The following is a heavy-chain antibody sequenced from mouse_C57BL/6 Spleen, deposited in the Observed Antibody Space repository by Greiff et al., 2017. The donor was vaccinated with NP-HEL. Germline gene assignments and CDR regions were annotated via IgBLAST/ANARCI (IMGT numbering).Heavy chain of an antibody. D-gene: IGHD2-5*01. J-gene: IGHJ2*01. Sequence: QVQLQQPGAELVMPGASVKLSCKASGYTFTSYWMHWVKQRPGQGLEWIGEIDPSDSYTNYNQKFKGKSTLTVDKSSSTAYMQLSSLTSEDSAVYYCARSHYSNYVDYWGQGTTLTVSS. CDR1: GYTFTSYW. V-gene: IGHV1-69*01. CDR3: ARSHYSNYVDY. CDR2: IDPSDSYT.